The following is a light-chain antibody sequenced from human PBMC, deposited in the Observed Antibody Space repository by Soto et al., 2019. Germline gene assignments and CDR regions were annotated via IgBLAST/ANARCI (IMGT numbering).Light chain of an antibody. V-gene: IGKV1-5*01. Sequence: DIQMTQSPSTLSASVGDRVTITCRASQSISSWLAWYQQKPGKAPKLLIYDASSLESGVPSRFSGSGSGTEFTLTSSSLQPDDFATYYCQQYNSYSTFGQGTKREIE. CDR3: QQYNSYST. J-gene: IGKJ2*01. CDR1: QSISSW. CDR2: DAS.